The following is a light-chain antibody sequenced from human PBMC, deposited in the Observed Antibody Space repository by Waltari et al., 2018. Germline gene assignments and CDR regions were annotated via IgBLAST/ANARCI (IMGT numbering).Light chain of an antibody. J-gene: IGKJ2*02. CDR1: HNVHGN. V-gene: IGKV3-15*01. CDR3: QQYNNWPPQCS. CDR2: GTA. Sequence: EIVMTQSPAILSVSPGETVTLSCRASHNVHGNLAWYQQKPGQAPRLLIYGTAVRAPGVPDRCSGSGSGTEFTLAISSLQSEDFAHYDCQQYNNWPPQCSFGQGTKLEI.